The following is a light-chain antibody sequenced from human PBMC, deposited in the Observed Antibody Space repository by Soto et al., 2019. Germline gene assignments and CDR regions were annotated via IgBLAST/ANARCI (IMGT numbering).Light chain of an antibody. V-gene: IGKV3-15*01. Sequence: EIVMTQSPATLSVSPWESATISCRASHWVSSKLAWDKQKPGQALRLLIYGASTRSTGIPARLSGSGSGTAFPLIISRLQSEDFAVYYCQQYNNWPPWTFGQWTKVEIK. CDR2: GAS. J-gene: IGKJ1*01. CDR1: HWVSSK. CDR3: QQYNNWPPWT.